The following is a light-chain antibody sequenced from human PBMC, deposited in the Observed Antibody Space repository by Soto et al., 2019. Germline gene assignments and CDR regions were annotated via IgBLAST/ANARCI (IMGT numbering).Light chain of an antibody. CDR3: LPDYRYCR. Sequence: NNSPAAVSLPKKDRVTITCRASQSISSWLAWYQQKPGKAPKLLIYDAFSLESGVPSRFSGSGSGTESTLTIFCLQPDDIPAYNSLPDYRYCRFAEGTKVDNK. J-gene: IGKJ1*01. CDR2: DAF. CDR1: QSISSW. V-gene: IGKV1-5*01.